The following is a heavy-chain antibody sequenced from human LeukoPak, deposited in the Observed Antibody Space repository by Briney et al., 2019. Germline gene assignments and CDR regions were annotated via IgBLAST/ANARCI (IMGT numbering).Heavy chain of an antibody. J-gene: IGHJ5*02. CDR2: IIPIFGTA. Sequence: SVKVSCKASGGTFSSYAISWVRQAPGQGLEWMGGIIPIFGTANYAQKFQGRVTITTDESTSTAYMELSSLRSEDTAVYYCARVGVVINRILRFLEWNWFDPWGQGTLVTVSS. V-gene: IGHV1-69*05. CDR1: GGTFSSYA. D-gene: IGHD3-3*01. CDR3: ARVGVVINRILRFLEWNWFDP.